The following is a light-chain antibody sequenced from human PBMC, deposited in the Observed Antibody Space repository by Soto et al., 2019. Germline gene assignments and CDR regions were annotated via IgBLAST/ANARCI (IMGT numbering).Light chain of an antibody. Sequence: DIPLTPSPSFLSASVVYRFTISIRSSQGISNYLAWYQQKPWKAPKLLIYAASTLQSGVPSRFSGSGSGTEFTLTVSGLQPEDFATYYCQHLNSYPLTFGGGTKVDNK. CDR2: AAS. CDR3: QHLNSYPLT. V-gene: IGKV1-9*01. J-gene: IGKJ4*01. CDR1: QGISNY.